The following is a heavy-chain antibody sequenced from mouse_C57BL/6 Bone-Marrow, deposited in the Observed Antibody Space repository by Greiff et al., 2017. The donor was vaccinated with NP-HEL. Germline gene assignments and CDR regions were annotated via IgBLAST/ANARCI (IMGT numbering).Heavy chain of an antibody. V-gene: IGHV1-81*01. CDR2: IYPRSGNT. CDR1: GYTFTSYG. Sequence: QVQLKESGAELARPGASVKLSCKASGYTFTSYGISWVKQRTGQGLEWIGEIYPRSGNTYYNEKFKGKATLTADKSSSTAYMELRSLTSEDSAVYFCARWGTTVVEGYFDVWGTGTTVTVSS. J-gene: IGHJ1*03. D-gene: IGHD1-1*01. CDR3: ARWGTTVVEGYFDV.